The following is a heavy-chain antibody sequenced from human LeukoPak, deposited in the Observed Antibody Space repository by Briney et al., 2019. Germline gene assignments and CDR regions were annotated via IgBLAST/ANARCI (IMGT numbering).Heavy chain of an antibody. CDR2: ISGSGGST. CDR1: GFTFSDYA. Sequence: GGSLRLSCAASGFTFSDYAMSWVRQAPGKGLEWVSAISGSGGSTYYADSVKGRFTISRDNSKNTLYLQMNSLRAEDTAVYYCAKYDYYDSSGYIKYYFDYWGQGTLVTVSS. V-gene: IGHV3-23*01. CDR3: AKYDYYDSSGYIKYYFDY. J-gene: IGHJ4*02. D-gene: IGHD3-22*01.